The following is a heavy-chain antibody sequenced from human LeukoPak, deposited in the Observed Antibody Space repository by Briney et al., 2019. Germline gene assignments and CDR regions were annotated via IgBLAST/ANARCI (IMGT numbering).Heavy chain of an antibody. Sequence: SETLSLTCAVSGGSISSGGYSWSWIRQPPGKGLEWIGYIYYSGSTYYNPSLKSRVTISVDTSKNQFSLKLSSVTAADTAVYYCARDWRRGNWFDPRGQGTMVTVSS. CDR1: GGSISSGGYS. J-gene: IGHJ3*01. CDR3: ARDWRRGNWFDP. CDR2: IYYSGST. D-gene: IGHD1-1*01. V-gene: IGHV4-30-4*07.